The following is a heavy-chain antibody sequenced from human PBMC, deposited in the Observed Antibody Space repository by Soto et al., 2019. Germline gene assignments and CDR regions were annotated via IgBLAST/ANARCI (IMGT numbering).Heavy chain of an antibody. V-gene: IGHV4-30-2*01. J-gene: IGHJ4*02. D-gene: IGHD6-13*01. CDR3: ARGQGAAAGHSNVDY. CDR1: GGSISGTTYS. Sequence: QLQLQESGSGLVKPSQTLSLTCAVSGGSISGTTYSWSWIRQPPGKGLEWIGYIYATGNTYYNPSLKRKFSISVDRSKSQFYLKLSSVTAADTAVYYCARGQGAAAGHSNVDYWGQGALVTVSS. CDR2: IYATGNT.